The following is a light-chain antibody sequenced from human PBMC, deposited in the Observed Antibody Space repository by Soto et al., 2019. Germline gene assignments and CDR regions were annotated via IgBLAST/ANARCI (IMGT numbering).Light chain of an antibody. V-gene: IGLV1-40*01. J-gene: IGLJ3*02. CDR1: SSNIGAGYD. CDR3: QSYDSSLSGWV. Sequence: QSVLTQPPSVSGAPGQRVTISCTGSSSNIGAGYDVHWYQQLPGTAPKLLIYGNNNRPSGVPGRFSGSKSGTSASLAITGLRAEDEADYYCQSYDSSLSGWVFGGGTKLTVL. CDR2: GNN.